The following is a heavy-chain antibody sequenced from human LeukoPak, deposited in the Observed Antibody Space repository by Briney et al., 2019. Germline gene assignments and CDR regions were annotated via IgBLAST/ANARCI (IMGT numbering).Heavy chain of an antibody. J-gene: IGHJ5*02. D-gene: IGHD4-17*01. CDR2: IYTSGST. CDR1: GGSISSYY. Sequence: TSSETLSLTCTVSGGSISSYYWSWIRQPAGKGLEWIGRIYTSGSTNCNPSLKSRLTMSVDTSKNQFSLKLSSVTAAETAVYYCTRDTGTTGEVKFDPWGQGTLVTVSS. V-gene: IGHV4-4*07. CDR3: TRDTGTTGEVKFDP.